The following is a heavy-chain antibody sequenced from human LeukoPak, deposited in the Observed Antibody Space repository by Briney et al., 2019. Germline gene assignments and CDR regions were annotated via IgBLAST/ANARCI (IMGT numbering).Heavy chain of an antibody. V-gene: IGHV3-48*03. Sequence: GGSLRLSCAASGFTFSTYEMDWVRQAPGKELEWVSYISSRGSSIYYADSVKGRFTISRDNAKNSLYLQMSSLRIEDTAVYYCARGAAGGDFDYWGQGTLVTVSS. D-gene: IGHD6-13*01. CDR2: ISSRGSSI. J-gene: IGHJ4*02. CDR1: GFTFSTYE. CDR3: ARGAAGGDFDY.